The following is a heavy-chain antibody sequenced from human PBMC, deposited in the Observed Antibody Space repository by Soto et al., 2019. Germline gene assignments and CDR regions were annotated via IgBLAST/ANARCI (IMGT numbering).Heavy chain of an antibody. Sequence: ASVKVSCKASGYTFTSYDINWVRQATGQGLEWMGWMNPNSGNTGYAQKFQGRVTMTRNTSISTAYMELSSLRSEDTAVYYCARLRRCSGDSCPLWTFPNAFDIWGQGTMVTVSS. J-gene: IGHJ3*02. CDR3: ARLRRCSGDSCPLWTFPNAFDI. D-gene: IGHD2-15*01. V-gene: IGHV1-8*01. CDR1: GYTFTSYD. CDR2: MNPNSGNT.